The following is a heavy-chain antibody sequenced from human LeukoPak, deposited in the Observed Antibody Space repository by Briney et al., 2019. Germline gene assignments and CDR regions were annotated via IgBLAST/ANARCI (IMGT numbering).Heavy chain of an antibody. D-gene: IGHD3-10*01. J-gene: IGHJ2*01. CDR3: ARTSYYGSGSWYFDV. V-gene: IGHV4-39*07. Sequence: NPSETLSLTCTVSGGSISSSSYYWGWIRQPPGKGLEWIATIYYSGSTYCNPSLKSRVTISIDTSKNQFSLKLNSVTAADTALYYCARTSYYGSGSWYFDVWGRGALVSVSS. CDR1: GGSISSSSYY. CDR2: IYYSGST.